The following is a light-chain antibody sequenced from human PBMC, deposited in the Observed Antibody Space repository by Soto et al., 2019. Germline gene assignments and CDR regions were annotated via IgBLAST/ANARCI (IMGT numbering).Light chain of an antibody. CDR2: EVS. J-gene: IGLJ2*01. CDR1: SSDVGSYNL. CDR3: CSYAASSTLV. V-gene: IGLV2-23*02. Sequence: QSVLTQPASVSGSPGQSITISCTGTSSDVGSYNLVSWYQQHPGKAPKLMIYEVSKRPSGVSNRFSGSKSVNTASLTISGLQAEDEADYYCCSYAASSTLVFGGGTKLTVL.